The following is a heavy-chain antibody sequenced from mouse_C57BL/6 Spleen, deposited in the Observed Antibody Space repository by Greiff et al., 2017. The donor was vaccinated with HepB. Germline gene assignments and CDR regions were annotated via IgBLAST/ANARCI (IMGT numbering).Heavy chain of an antibody. CDR2: IYPSDSET. V-gene: IGHV1-61*01. CDR1: GYTFTSYW. CDR3: AREAHRAMDY. J-gene: IGHJ4*01. Sequence: QVQLQQPGAELVRPGSSVKLSCKASGYTFTSYWMDWVKQRPGQGLEWIGNIYPSDSETHYNQKFKDKATLTVDKSSSTAYMQQSSLTSEDSAVYDCAREAHRAMDYWGQGTSVTVSS. D-gene: IGHD3-1*01.